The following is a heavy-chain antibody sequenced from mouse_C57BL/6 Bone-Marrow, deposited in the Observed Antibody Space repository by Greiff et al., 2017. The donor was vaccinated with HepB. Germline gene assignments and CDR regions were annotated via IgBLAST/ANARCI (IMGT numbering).Heavy chain of an antibody. CDR1: GFTFSDYG. J-gene: IGHJ3*01. D-gene: IGHD2-2*01. Sequence: EVKLVESGGGLVKPGGSLKLSCAASGFTFSDYGMHWVRQAPEKGLEWVAYISSGSSTIYYADTVKGRFTISRDNAKNTLFLQMTSLRSEDTAMYYCARQDGYAWFAYWGQGTLVTVSA. CDR3: ARQDGYAWFAY. V-gene: IGHV5-17*01. CDR2: ISSGSSTI.